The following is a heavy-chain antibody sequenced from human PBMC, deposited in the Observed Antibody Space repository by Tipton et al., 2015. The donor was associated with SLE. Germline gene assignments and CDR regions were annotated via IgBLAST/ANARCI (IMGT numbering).Heavy chain of an antibody. Sequence: SLRLSCAASGFTFSDYYMSWIRQAPGKGLEWLSYISSSGSTIYYADSVKGRFTISRDNAKNSLYLQLNSLRAEDSGVYYCARDIWSGYYRRFDYWGQGTLVTVSS. CDR3: ARDIWSGYYRRFDY. CDR2: ISSSGSTI. J-gene: IGHJ4*02. D-gene: IGHD3-3*01. CDR1: GFTFSDYY. V-gene: IGHV3-11*04.